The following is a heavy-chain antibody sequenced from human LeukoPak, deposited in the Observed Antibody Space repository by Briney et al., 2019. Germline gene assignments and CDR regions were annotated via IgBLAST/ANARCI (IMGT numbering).Heavy chain of an antibody. CDR2: IYCSGST. Sequence: KASETLSLTCTVSGGSISSYYWSWIRQPPGKGLEWIGYIYCSGSTNYNPSLKSRVTISVDTSKNQFSLKLSSVTAADTAVYYCARDGRHYDTLTGYYRGYYFDYWGQGTLVTVSS. CDR3: ARDGRHYDTLTGYYRGYYFDY. V-gene: IGHV4-59*01. D-gene: IGHD3-9*01. CDR1: GGSISSYY. J-gene: IGHJ4*02.